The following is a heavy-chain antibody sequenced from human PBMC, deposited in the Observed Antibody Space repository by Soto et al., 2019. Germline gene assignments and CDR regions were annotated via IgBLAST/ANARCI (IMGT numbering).Heavy chain of an antibody. D-gene: IGHD4-17*01. J-gene: IGHJ6*02. V-gene: IGHV3-30-3*01. CDR2: ISYDGSNK. CDR3: ASLMTTVSWDYYYYGMDV. CDR1: GFTFSSYA. Sequence: GGSLRLSCAASGFTFSSYAMHWVRQAPGKGLEWVAVISYDGSNKYYADSVKGRFTISRDNSKNTLYLQMNSLRAEDTAVYYCASLMTTVSWDYYYYGMDVWGQGNPGHRLL.